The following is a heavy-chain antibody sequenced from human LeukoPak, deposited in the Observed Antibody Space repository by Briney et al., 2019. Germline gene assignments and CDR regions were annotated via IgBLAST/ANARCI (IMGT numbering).Heavy chain of an antibody. V-gene: IGHV3-30-3*02. Sequence: GGSLRLSCAASGFTFSSYAMHWVRQAPGKGLEWVAVISYDGSNKYYADSVKGRFTISRDNSKNTLYLQMNSLRAEDTAVYYCAKHYDSSGYYAGCGPDYWGQGTLVTVSS. CDR1: GFTFSSYA. D-gene: IGHD3-22*01. J-gene: IGHJ4*02. CDR2: ISYDGSNK. CDR3: AKHYDSSGYYAGCGPDY.